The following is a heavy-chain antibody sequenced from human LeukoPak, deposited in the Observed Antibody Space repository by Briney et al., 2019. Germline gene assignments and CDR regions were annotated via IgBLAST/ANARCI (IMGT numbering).Heavy chain of an antibody. V-gene: IGHV4-39*01. D-gene: IGHD2-15*01. CDR2: IYYSGST. CDR3: ATGLGYCSGGSCYSGFTQAPLDY. Sequence: PSETLSLTCTVSGGSISSSSYYWGWIRQPPGKGLGWIGSIYYSGSTYYNPSLKSRVTISVDTSKNQFSLKLSSVTAADTAVYYCATGLGYCSGGSCYSGFTQAPLDYWGQGTLVTVSS. CDR1: GGSISSSSYY. J-gene: IGHJ4*02.